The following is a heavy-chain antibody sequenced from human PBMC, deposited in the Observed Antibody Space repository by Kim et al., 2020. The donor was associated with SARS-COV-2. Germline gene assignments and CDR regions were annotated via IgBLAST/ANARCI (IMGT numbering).Heavy chain of an antibody. Sequence: SVKVSCKASGGTFSSYAISWVRQAPGQGLEWMGGIIPIFGTANYAQKFQGRVTITADESTSTAYMELSSLRSEDTAVYYCARDIEPSGYDYIIYSSSWYPFDYWGQGTLVTVSS. CDR1: GGTFSSYA. D-gene: IGHD6-13*01. CDR2: IIPIFGTA. CDR3: ARDIEPSGYDYIIYSSSWYPFDY. V-gene: IGHV1-69*13. J-gene: IGHJ4*02.